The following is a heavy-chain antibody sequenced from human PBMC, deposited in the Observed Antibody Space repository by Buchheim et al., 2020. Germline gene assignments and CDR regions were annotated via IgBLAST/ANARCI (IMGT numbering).Heavy chain of an antibody. CDR2: INPSGGST. Sequence: QVQLVQSGAEVKKPGASVKVSCKASGYTFTSYYMHWVRQAPGQGLEWMGIINPSGGSTSYAQKFQGRVTMTRDKYTSTVYMELSSLRSEDTAVYYCARGARGIAVIHYYYYGMDVWGQGTT. CDR1: GYTFTSYY. CDR3: ARGARGIAVIHYYYYGMDV. J-gene: IGHJ6*02. D-gene: IGHD6-13*01. V-gene: IGHV1-46*01.